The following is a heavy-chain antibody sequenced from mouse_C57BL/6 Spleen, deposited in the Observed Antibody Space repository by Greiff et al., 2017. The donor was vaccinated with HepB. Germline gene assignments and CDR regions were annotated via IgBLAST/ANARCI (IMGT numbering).Heavy chain of an antibody. V-gene: IGHV5-16*01. D-gene: IGHD2-4*01. CDR2: INYDGSST. J-gene: IGHJ1*03. Sequence: EVKLVESEGGLVQPGSSMKLSCTASGFTFSDYYMAWVRQVPEKGLEWVANINYDGSSTYYLDSLKSRFIISRDNAKNILYLQMSSLKSEDTATYYCAREGYDYDGWYFDVWGTGTTVTVSS. CDR3: AREGYDYDGWYFDV. CDR1: GFTFSDYY.